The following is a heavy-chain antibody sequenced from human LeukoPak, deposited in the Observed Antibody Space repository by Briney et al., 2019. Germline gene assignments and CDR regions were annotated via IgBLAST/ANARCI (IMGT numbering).Heavy chain of an antibody. CDR2: ISYDGSNK. D-gene: IGHD1-26*01. V-gene: IGHV3-30-3*01. CDR3: AREGTVVHFDY. J-gene: IGHJ4*02. CDR1: APTFTTYA. Sequence: AGSLTLACPAAAPTFTTYAMHWVRQAPGKGLEWVAVISYDGSNKYYADSVKGRFIIPRDNSKHTLCLRVNSLRTEDTAVYYCAREGTVVHFDYWGQGPLVTVPS.